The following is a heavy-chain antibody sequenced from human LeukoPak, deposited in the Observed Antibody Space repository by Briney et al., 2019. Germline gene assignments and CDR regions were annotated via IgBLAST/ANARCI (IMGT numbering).Heavy chain of an antibody. CDR3: AKNHQVNWNYFNTYDNDY. CDR2: ISGSASST. CDR1: GFTFSNYA. V-gene: IGHV3-23*01. Sequence: GGSLRLSCAASGFTFSNYAMSWVRQAPGKGLEWVSAISGSASSTYHADSVKGRFTISRDNSKNTLYLQMNSLRAEDTAVYYCAKNHQVNWNYFNTYDNDYWGQGTLVTVSS. J-gene: IGHJ4*02. D-gene: IGHD1-7*01.